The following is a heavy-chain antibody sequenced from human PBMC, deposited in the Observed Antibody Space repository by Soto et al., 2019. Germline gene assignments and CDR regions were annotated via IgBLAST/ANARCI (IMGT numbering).Heavy chain of an antibody. D-gene: IGHD3-10*01. CDR2: ISYDGSNK. CDR1: GFTFSSYA. V-gene: IGHV3-30-3*01. J-gene: IGHJ4*02. Sequence: GGSLRLSCAASGFTFSSYAMHWVRQAPGKGREWVAVISYDGSNKYYADSVKGRFTISRDNAKNSLYLQMNSLRAEDTAVYYCAISLDVLNLNYYGSGSRSLPSDYWGQGTLVTVSS. CDR3: AISLDVLNLNYYGSGSRSLPSDY.